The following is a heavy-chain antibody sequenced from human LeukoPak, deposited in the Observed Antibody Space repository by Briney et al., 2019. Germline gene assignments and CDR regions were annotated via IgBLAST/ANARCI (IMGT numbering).Heavy chain of an antibody. D-gene: IGHD5-24*01. CDR2: IIPILGIA. CDR3: ARDEGWLQGYNWFDP. CDR1: GGTFSSYA. Sequence: SVKVSCKASGGTFSSYAISWVRQAPGQGLEWMGRIIPILGIANYAQKFQGRVTITADKSTSTAYMELSSLRSEDTAVYYCARDEGWLQGYNWFDPWGQGTLVTVSS. V-gene: IGHV1-69*04. J-gene: IGHJ5*02.